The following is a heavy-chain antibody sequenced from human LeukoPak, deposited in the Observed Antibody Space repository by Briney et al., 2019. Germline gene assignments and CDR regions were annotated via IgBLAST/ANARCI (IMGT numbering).Heavy chain of an antibody. CDR2: MNPNSGNT. Sequence: ASVKVSCKASGYTFTSYDINWVRQATGQGLEWMGWMNPNSGNTGYAQKFQGRVTITRNTSISTAYMELSSLRSEDTAVYYCARSPNSITIFGVDLYATPYYFDYWGQGTLVTVSS. V-gene: IGHV1-8*03. D-gene: IGHD3-3*01. J-gene: IGHJ4*02. CDR3: ARSPNSITIFGVDLYATPYYFDY. CDR1: GYTFTSYD.